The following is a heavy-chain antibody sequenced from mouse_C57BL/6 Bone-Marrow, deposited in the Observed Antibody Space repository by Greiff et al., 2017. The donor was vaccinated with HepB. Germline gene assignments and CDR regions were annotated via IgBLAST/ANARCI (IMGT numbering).Heavy chain of an antibody. J-gene: IGHJ4*01. D-gene: IGHD1-1*01. Sequence: VQLKESGPGLVQPSQSLSITCTVSGFSLTSYGVHWVRQSPGKGLEWLGVIWRGGSTDYNAAFMSRLSITKDNSKSQVFFKMNSLQADDTAIYYLAKNYYYAFYAMDYWGQGTSVTVSS. CDR2: IWRGGST. V-gene: IGHV2-5*01. CDR3: AKNYYYAFYAMDY. CDR1: GFSLTSYG.